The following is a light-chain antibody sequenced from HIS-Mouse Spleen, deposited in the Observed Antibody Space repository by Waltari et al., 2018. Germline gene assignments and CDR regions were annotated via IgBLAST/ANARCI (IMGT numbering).Light chain of an antibody. Sequence: SYVLTQPPSVSVAPGKTARITCGGNNIGSTSVHWYQQKPGQALVLVVYDDSDRPSGIPERFSGSNSGNTATLTISRVEAGDEADYYCQVWDSSSDHVVFGGGTKLTVL. CDR3: QVWDSSSDHVV. V-gene: IGLV3-21*03. CDR2: DDS. CDR1: NIGSTS. J-gene: IGLJ2*01.